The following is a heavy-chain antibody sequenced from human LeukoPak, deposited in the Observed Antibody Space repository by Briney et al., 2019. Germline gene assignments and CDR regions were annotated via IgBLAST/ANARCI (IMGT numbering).Heavy chain of an antibody. V-gene: IGHV1-69*05. CDR1: GGTFGSYA. CDR3: AGERTMIVAAFDI. Sequence: ASVKVSCKASGGTFGSYAITWVRQAPGQGLEWMGRIIPIFGTANYAQKSQGRVTITTDESTSTAYMELSSLRSEDTAVYYCAGERTMIVAAFDIWGQGTMVTVSS. CDR2: IIPIFGTA. D-gene: IGHD3-22*01. J-gene: IGHJ3*02.